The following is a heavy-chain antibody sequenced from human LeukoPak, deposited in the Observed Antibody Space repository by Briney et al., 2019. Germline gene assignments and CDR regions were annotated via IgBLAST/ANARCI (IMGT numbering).Heavy chain of an antibody. CDR2: LSSSSSYI. J-gene: IGHJ6*03. D-gene: IGHD3-10*01. CDR3: ARGGSGSNSDYYYYMDV. V-gene: IGHV3-21*01. CDR1: GFTFSSYS. Sequence: GGSLRLSCAASGFTFSSYSMNWVRQAPGKGLEWVSSLSSSSSYIDYADSVKGRFTISRDNAKNSLYLQMNSLRAEDTAVYYCARGGSGSNSDYYYYMDVWGKGTTVTISS.